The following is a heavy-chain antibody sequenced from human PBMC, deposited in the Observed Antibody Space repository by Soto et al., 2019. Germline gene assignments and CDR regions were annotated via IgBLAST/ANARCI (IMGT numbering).Heavy chain of an antibody. CDR1: GGSFSGYY. CDR3: ASKELGYCSGGSCYSYFDY. V-gene: IGHV4-34*01. D-gene: IGHD2-15*01. J-gene: IGHJ4*02. Sequence: PSETLSLTCAVYGGSFSGYYWSWIRQPPGKGLEWIGEINHSGSTNYNPSLKSRVTISVDTSKNQFSLKLSSVTAADTAVYYCASKELGYCSGGSCYSYFDYWGQGTLVTVSS. CDR2: INHSGST.